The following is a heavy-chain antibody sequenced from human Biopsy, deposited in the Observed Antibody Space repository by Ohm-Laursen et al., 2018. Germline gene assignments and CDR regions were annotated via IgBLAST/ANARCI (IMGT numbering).Heavy chain of an antibody. V-gene: IGHV3-11*01. CDR3: GRSYGIMAAPVHL. CDR1: GFTFSDYQ. J-gene: IGHJ4*01. D-gene: IGHD3-16*01. Sequence: SLRLFCAAPGFTFSDYQMSWIRQTPGKGLEWVSHISSGGSTIFHADSVKGRFTISQDDAKGSLYLQMTNLRAEDTAVYYCGRSYGIMAAPVHLWGQGTLVTVSS. CDR2: ISSGGSTI.